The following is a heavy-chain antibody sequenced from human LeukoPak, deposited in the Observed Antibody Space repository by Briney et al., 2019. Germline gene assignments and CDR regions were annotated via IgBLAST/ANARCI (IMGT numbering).Heavy chain of an antibody. D-gene: IGHD4-17*01. V-gene: IGHV3-30*02. J-gene: IGHJ4*02. CDR1: GFSFSGYG. CDR2: IRYDGITK. Sequence: GGSLRLSCAASGFSFSGYGMHWVRQVPGKGLEWVAFIRYDGITKFYIDSVKGRFAISRDNSKNTLSLQMNSLGTKDTAVYYCAALHTGTFVDYWGQGTLVTVSS. CDR3: AALHTGTFVDY.